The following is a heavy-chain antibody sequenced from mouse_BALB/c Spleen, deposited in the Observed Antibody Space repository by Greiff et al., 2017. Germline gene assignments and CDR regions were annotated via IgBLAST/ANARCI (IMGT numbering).Heavy chain of an antibody. CDR2: INPGSGGT. D-gene: IGHD1-1*01. J-gene: IGHJ2*01. V-gene: IGHV1-54*01. CDR3: ASSVTTVVRNFDY. CDR1: GYAFTNYL. Sequence: QVQLQQSGAELVRPGTSVKVSCKASGYAFTNYLIEWVKQRPGQGLEWIGVINPGSGGTNYNEKFKGKATLTADKSSSTAYMQLSSLTSDDSAVYFCASSVTTVVRNFDYWGQGTTLTVSS.